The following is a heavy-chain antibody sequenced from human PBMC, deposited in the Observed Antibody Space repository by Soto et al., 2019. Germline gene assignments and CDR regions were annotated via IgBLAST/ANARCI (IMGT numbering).Heavy chain of an antibody. CDR1: GFTFSSYS. J-gene: IGHJ3*02. D-gene: IGHD1-26*01. V-gene: IGHV3-21*01. CDR3: ARAPGGGSDYKGAFDI. Sequence: GGSLRLSCAASGFTFSSYSMNWVLQAPGKGLEWVSSISSSSSYIYYADSVKGRFTISRDNAKNSLYLQMNSLRAEDTAVYYCARAPGGGSDYKGAFDIWGQGTMVTVSS. CDR2: ISSSSSYI.